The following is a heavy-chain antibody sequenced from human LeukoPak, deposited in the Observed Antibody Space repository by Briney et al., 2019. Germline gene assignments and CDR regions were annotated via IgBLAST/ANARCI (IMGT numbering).Heavy chain of an antibody. Sequence: ASVKVSCTASGYTSTSYGISWVRQAPGQGLEWMGWISTYNGHTNYARKVQGRVTTTTDTSTSTAYMELRSLRSDDTAVYFCAREGGRYCSGGSCYSSNGWYGGLNYWGQGTLVTVSS. J-gene: IGHJ4*02. V-gene: IGHV1-18*01. CDR1: GYTSTSYG. D-gene: IGHD2-15*01. CDR2: ISTYNGHT. CDR3: AREGGRYCSGGSCYSSNGWYGGLNY.